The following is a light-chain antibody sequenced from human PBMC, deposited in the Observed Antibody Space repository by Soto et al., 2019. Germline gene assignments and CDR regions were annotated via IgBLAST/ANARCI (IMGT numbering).Light chain of an antibody. V-gene: IGLV1-51*01. CDR1: SSNIGGNS. CDR2: DDN. J-gene: IGLJ1*01. Sequence: VVKECPSVCSPHGQKETISCSGSSSNIGGNSVSWYQQLPGTAPKLLIYDDNKRPSGIPDRFSGSKSGTSATLGITGFQTGDEADYYCGSWDSSLSAYVFGTGTKVTVL. CDR3: GSWDSSLSAYV.